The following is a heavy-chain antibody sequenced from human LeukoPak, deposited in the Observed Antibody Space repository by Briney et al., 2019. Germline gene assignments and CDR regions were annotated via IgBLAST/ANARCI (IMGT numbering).Heavy chain of an antibody. J-gene: IGHJ4*02. CDR1: GYSFTSHW. CDR2: VNPDDSDT. D-gene: IGHD6-13*01. Sequence: GESLKISCKGSGYSFTSHWIGWVRQMPGKGLEWMGIVNPDDSDTIYSPSFQGQVTISADESITTAYLQWSSLKASDTAMYYCARRRRAATGTFPFDSWGQGTLVTVSS. CDR3: ARRRRAATGTFPFDS. V-gene: IGHV5-51*01.